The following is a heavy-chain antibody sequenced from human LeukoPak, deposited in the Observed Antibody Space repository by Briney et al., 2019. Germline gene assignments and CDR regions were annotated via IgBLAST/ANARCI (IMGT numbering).Heavy chain of an antibody. CDR2: IYYRGST. CDR1: GGSISSGGYY. CDR3: AREGRTSPCWFDP. Sequence: SQTLSLTCTVSGGSISSGGYYWSWIRQHPGKGLAWIGYIYYRGSTYYNPSLKSRVTISVDTSKNQFSLKLSSVTAADTAVYYCAREGRTSPCWFDPWGQGTLVTVSS. V-gene: IGHV4-31*03. D-gene: IGHD2-2*01. J-gene: IGHJ5*02.